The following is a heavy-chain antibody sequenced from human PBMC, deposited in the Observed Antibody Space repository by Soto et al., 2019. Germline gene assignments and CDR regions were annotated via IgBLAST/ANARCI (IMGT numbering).Heavy chain of an antibody. J-gene: IGHJ4*02. Sequence: GGSLRLSCAASGFSFTNHAMSWVRQAPGKELEWVSAISIRGERTYYADSVKGRFTISRDNAKDSLYLQMNSLRVEDTALYYCVRDHNWAFDYWAPGTLVTVSS. CDR3: VRDHNWAFDY. D-gene: IGHD1-20*01. CDR2: ISIRGERT. V-gene: IGHV3-23*01. CDR1: GFSFTNHA.